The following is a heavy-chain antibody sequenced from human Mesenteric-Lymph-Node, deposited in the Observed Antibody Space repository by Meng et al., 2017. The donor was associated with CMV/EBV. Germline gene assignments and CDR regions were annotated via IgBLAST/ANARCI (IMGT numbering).Heavy chain of an antibody. CDR3: AKERGYDQDHYGMDV. V-gene: IGHV3-23*01. CDR1: GFTFSSYT. J-gene: IGHJ6*02. Sequence: GESLKISCVASGFTFSSYTMCWVRQAPGKGLEWVSGIGANSDSTYYADSVKGRFSISRDNSKNTLNLQMNSLRGEDTAVYYCAKERGYDQDHYGMDVWGQGTTVTVSS. D-gene: IGHD5-12*01. CDR2: IGANSDST.